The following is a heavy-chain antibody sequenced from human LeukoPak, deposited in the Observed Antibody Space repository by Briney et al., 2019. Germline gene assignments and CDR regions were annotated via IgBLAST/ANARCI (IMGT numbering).Heavy chain of an antibody. Sequence: GGSLRLSCAASGFTVSSNYMSWVRQAPGKGLEWVSVIYSGGSTYYADSVKGRFTISRDNSKNTLYLQMNSLRAEDTAVYYCARDHYYDSSGYYPYYFDYWGQGTLVTVSS. CDR2: IYSGGST. J-gene: IGHJ4*02. CDR1: GFTVSSNY. V-gene: IGHV3-53*01. CDR3: ARDHYYDSSGYYPYYFDY. D-gene: IGHD3-22*01.